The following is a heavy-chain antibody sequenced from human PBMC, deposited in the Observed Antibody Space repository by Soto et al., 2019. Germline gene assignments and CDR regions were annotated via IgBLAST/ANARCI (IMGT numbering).Heavy chain of an antibody. CDR1: GFTVSSNY. Sequence: HPGGSLRLSCAASGFTVSSNYMSWVRQAPGKGLEWVSVIYSGGSTYYADSVKGRFTISRDNSKNTLYLQMNSLRAEDTAVYYCARYGYNSAFDIWGQGTMVTVSS. CDR2: IYSGGST. CDR3: ARYGYNSAFDI. J-gene: IGHJ3*02. D-gene: IGHD5-12*01. V-gene: IGHV3-66*01.